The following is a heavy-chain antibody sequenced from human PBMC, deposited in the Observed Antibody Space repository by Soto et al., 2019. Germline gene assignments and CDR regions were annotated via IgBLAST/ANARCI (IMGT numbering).Heavy chain of an antibody. D-gene: IGHD3-16*02. CDR1: GFTFSSYA. CDR2: ITGSGGYT. V-gene: IGHV3-23*01. Sequence: PGGSLRLSCAASGFTFSSYAMSWVRQAPGKGLEWVSAITGSGGYTCYADSVKGRFTISRDNSKNTLYLQVNSLRVEDTAVYYSAKGGPGSYLVDYWGQGTLVTV. CDR3: AKGGPGSYLVDY. J-gene: IGHJ4*02.